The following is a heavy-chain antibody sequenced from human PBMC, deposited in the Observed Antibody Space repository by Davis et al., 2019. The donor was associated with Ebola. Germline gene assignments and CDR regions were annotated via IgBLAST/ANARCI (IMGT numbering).Heavy chain of an antibody. CDR3: ARHASGDFWYFGL. D-gene: IGHD4-17*01. CDR1: GFTFSNYA. V-gene: IGHV3-11*01. J-gene: IGHJ2*01. Sequence: GESLKISCAASGFTFSNYAMSWVRQAPGKGLEWVSYISSSGSTIYYADSVKGRFTISRDNAKNSLYLQMNSLRAEDTAVYYCARHASGDFWYFGLWGRGTLVTVSS. CDR2: ISSSGSTI.